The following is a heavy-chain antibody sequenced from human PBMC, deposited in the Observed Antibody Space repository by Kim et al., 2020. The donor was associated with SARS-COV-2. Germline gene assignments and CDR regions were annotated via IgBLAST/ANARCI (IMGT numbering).Heavy chain of an antibody. CDR2: ISCSGGRT. Sequence: GGSLRLSCAASGFTFSNYAMSWVRQAPGRGLEWVSVISCSGGRTYYADSVKGRFTISRDNSKNTLSLQMNSLTAEDTAMYYCAKDPGGNLPPWYFDLWGRGTLVTVSS. CDR3: AKDPGGNLPPWYFDL. CDR1: GFTFSNYA. V-gene: IGHV3-23*01. J-gene: IGHJ2*01. D-gene: IGHD3-16*01.